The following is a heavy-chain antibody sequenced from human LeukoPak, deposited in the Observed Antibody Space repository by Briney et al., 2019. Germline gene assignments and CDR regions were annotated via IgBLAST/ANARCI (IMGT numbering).Heavy chain of an antibody. J-gene: IGHJ3*01. CDR2: IHHDGRT. Sequence: SETLSLTCAVSGGSLSGYYWSWIRQSPGKGLEWMGDIHHDGRTKYKSSFKSRITIFLVSSKNEVSLRLSPVTPADTALYFCARDVVPRDYGDTLNAYDLWGQGTMVT. CDR3: ARDVVPRDYGDTLNAYDL. CDR1: GGSLSGYY. D-gene: IGHD4-17*01. V-gene: IGHV4-34*01.